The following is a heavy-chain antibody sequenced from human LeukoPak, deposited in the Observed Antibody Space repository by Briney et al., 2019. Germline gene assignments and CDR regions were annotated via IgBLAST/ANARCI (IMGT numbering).Heavy chain of an antibody. V-gene: IGHV3-7*02. CDR1: GFIFSSIW. D-gene: IGHD3-16*01. CDR2: IKHDGSET. CDR3: AKNGGPHGMDV. J-gene: IGHJ6*02. Sequence: GGSLRLSCATSGFIFSSIWMSWVRQAPGKGLEWVANIKHDGSETNYVDSVKGRFTISRGNAKNSLHLQMNSLRVEDTAVYYCAKNGGPHGMDVWGQGTTVTVSS.